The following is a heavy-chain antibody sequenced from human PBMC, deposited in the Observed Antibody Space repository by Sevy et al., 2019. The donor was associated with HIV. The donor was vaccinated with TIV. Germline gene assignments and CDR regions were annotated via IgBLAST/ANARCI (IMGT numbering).Heavy chain of an antibody. D-gene: IGHD3-16*01. CDR3: ARGDYDYVWGSYTSDY. J-gene: IGHJ4*02. Sequence: ASVKVSCKASGYTFTSYAMHWVRQAPGQRLEWMGWINAGNGNTKYSQKFQGRVTITRDTSASTAYMELSSLRSEDTAVYYCARGDYDYVWGSYTSDYWGQGTLVTVS. V-gene: IGHV1-3*01. CDR1: GYTFTSYA. CDR2: INAGNGNT.